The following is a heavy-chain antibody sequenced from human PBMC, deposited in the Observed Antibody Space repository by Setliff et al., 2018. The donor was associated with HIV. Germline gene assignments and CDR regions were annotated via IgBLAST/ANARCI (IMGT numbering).Heavy chain of an antibody. CDR3: ARIVWGSYRYIDY. J-gene: IGHJ4*02. V-gene: IGHV4-39*07. Sequence: PSETLSLTCSVSGGSISSISYYWGWIRQPPGKGLEWIGNIYYSGNTYYNPSLKSRVTISVDTSKNQFSLKVTSVTAADTAMYYCARIVWGSYRYIDYWGQGSLVTVSS. CDR2: IYYSGNT. D-gene: IGHD3-16*02. CDR1: GGSISSISYY.